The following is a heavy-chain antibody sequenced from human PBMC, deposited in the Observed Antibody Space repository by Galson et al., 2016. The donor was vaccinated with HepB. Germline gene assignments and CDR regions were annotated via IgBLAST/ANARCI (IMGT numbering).Heavy chain of an antibody. J-gene: IGHJ4*02. CDR2: MNPNGGNT. D-gene: IGHD2-8*01. Sequence: SVKVSCKASGYTFINYDISWVRQATGQGLEWMGWMNPNGGNTAYAQKFQGRVTMTRSTSTTTAYMELTNLRSEDTALYYCARGLMLYGAGGYYSEYWGQGTPVTVSS. CDR3: ARGLMLYGAGGYYSEY. V-gene: IGHV1-8*01. CDR1: GYTFINYD.